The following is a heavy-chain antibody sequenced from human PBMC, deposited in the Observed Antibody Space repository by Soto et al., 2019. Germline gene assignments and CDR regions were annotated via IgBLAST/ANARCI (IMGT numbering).Heavy chain of an antibody. V-gene: IGHV3-30-3*01. J-gene: IGHJ4*02. Sequence: RLPCAACGFTFSSYAVHWVRQAPSKGLEWVAVISYDGSNKYYADSVKGRFTISRDNSKNTLYLQMNSLRAEDTAVYYCARDESTYGDYGDIDYWGQGTLVTVSS. D-gene: IGHD4-17*01. CDR1: GFTFSSYA. CDR2: ISYDGSNK. CDR3: ARDESTYGDYGDIDY.